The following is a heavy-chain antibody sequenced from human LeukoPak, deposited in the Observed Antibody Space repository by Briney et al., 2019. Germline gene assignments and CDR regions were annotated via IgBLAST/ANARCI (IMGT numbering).Heavy chain of an antibody. Sequence: PGRSLRLSCAASGFTFNSYAMHWVRQTPGKGLEWVAFISYDGSNKLYADSVKGRFTISRDSSKNTLFLQMNSLRAEDTAVYYCAWCQLICYGMDVWGQGTTVTVSS. CDR2: ISYDGSNK. D-gene: IGHD4/OR15-4a*01. V-gene: IGHV3-30-3*01. J-gene: IGHJ6*02. CDR3: AWCQLICYGMDV. CDR1: GFTFNSYA.